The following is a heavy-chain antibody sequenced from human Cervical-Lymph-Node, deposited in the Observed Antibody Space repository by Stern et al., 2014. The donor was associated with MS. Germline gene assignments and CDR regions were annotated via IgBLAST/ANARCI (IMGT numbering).Heavy chain of an antibody. Sequence: VQLVESGGGVVQPGRSLRLSCAASGFTFNNYNMHWVRQAPGQGLEWVAVISYDGRHTYYADSVKGRFTISRDNSANTLSLQMNSLRAEDTALYYCARVRIRGYWYGMDVWGQGTTVSVSS. CDR3: ARVRIRGYWYGMDV. J-gene: IGHJ6*02. CDR2: ISYDGRHT. CDR1: GFTFNNYN. D-gene: IGHD3-3*02. V-gene: IGHV3-30*04.